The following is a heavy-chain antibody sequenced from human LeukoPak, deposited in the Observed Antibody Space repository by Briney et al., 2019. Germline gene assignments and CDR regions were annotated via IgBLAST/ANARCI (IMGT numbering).Heavy chain of an antibody. CDR3: AGYNRDQNAFDT. CDR2: ITPFNGNT. CDR1: GYTFTYRY. D-gene: IGHD5-24*01. J-gene: IGHJ3*02. V-gene: IGHV1-45*02. Sequence: SVKVSCKASGYTFTYRYLHWVRQAPGQALEWMGWITPFNGNTNYAQKFQDRVTITRDRSMSTAYMELSSLRSEDTAMYYCAGYNRDQNAFDTWGQGIMVTVSS.